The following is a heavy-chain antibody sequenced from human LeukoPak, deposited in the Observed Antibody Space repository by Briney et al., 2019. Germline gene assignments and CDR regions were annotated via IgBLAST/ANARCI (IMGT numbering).Heavy chain of an antibody. Sequence: GGSLRLSCAASGFTFSSYWMSWDRQAAGKGLEWVANIKTDGSEKYYVDSVKGRFTISRDNAKTSLYLQMNSLRAEDTAVYYCARHLSGITGYTYGRGIDYWGQGTLVTVSS. CDR2: IKTDGSEK. CDR3: ARHLSGITGYTYGRGIDY. V-gene: IGHV3-7*01. CDR1: GFTFSSYW. D-gene: IGHD5-18*01. J-gene: IGHJ4*02.